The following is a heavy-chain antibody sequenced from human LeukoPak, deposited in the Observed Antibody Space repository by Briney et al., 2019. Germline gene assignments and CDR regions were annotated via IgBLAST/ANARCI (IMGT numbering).Heavy chain of an antibody. Sequence: GGSLRLSCAASGFTFSSYGMHWVRQDPGKGLEWVSVIWYDGSNKYYADSVKGRFTISRDNSKNTLYLQMNSLRAEDTAVYYCARYLYNWNDGGYFDYWGQGTLVSVSS. D-gene: IGHD1-1*01. CDR2: IWYDGSNK. J-gene: IGHJ4*02. CDR3: ARYLYNWNDGGYFDY. CDR1: GFTFSSYG. V-gene: IGHV3-33*01.